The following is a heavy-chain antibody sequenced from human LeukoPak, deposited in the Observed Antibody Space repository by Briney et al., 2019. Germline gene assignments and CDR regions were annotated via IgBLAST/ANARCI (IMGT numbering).Heavy chain of an antibody. V-gene: IGHV5-51*01. D-gene: IGHD6-13*01. J-gene: IGHJ4*02. CDR1: GYSFTSYW. CDR2: IYPGDSDT. CDR3: ARPSSSSWYPIYYFDY. Sequence: GESLKISCKGSGYSFTSYWIGWVRQMPGKGLEWMGIIYPGDSDTRYSPSFQGQVTISADQSISTAYLQWSSLKASDTAMYYCARPSSSSWYPIYYFDYWGQGTLVTVSS.